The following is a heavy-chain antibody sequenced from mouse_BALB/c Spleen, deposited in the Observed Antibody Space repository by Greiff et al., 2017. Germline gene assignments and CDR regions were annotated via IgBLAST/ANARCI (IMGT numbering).Heavy chain of an antibody. CDR2: ILPGSGST. Sequence: QVQLKESGAELMKPGASVKISCKATGYTFSSYWIEWVKQRPGHGLEWIGEILPGSGSTNYNEKFKGKATFTADTSSNTAYMQLSSLTSEDSAVYYCAGLLRRYAMDYWGQGTSVTVSS. CDR3: AGLLRRYAMDY. CDR1: GYTFSSYW. V-gene: IGHV1-9*01. J-gene: IGHJ4*01. D-gene: IGHD1-1*01.